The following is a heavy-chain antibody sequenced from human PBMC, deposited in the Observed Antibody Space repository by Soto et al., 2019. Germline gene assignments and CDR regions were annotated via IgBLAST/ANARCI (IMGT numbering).Heavy chain of an antibody. J-gene: IGHJ4*02. V-gene: IGHV1-46*01. D-gene: IGHD6-13*01. CDR3: ASSLQQLVLVY. CDR1: GYTFTTYY. CDR2: INPSGGTT. Sequence: QMQLVQSGAEVKKPGASVKVSCKASGYTFTTYYIHWVRQAPGQGLEWMGIINPSGGTTSYAQEFQGRVTMTSDTSTSTVYMELSSLRSEDTAVYYCASSLQQLVLVYWGQGTLDTVSS.